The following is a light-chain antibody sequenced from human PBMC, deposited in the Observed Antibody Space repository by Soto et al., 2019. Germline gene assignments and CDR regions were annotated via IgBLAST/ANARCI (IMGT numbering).Light chain of an antibody. V-gene: IGKV3-11*01. Sequence: EIVLTQSPATLYLSPGERATLSCRASQRVNDFLAWYQQKPGQGPRLLIYDVSDRATGIPLRFSGSGSGTDFTLTTSSLEPEDFAVYYCQQHNTWPPSFGPGTKVDRK. CDR1: QRVNDF. J-gene: IGKJ3*01. CDR2: DVS. CDR3: QQHNTWPPS.